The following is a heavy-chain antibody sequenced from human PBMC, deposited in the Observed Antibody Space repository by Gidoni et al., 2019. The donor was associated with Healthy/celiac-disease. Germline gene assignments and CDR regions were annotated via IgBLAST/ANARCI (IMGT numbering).Heavy chain of an antibody. CDR1: VYTFTCYC. D-gene: IGHD6-19*01. J-gene: IGHJ5*02. V-gene: IGHV1-2*02. Sequence: QVQLVQSGAEVKKPGASVKISCKASVYTFTCYCMHWVRQAPGPGLEWMGWINPNSGGTNYAQKLQGRVTMTRDTSISTAYMELSRLRSDDTAVYYCARDRGYSSGWYGLGFDPWGQGTLVTVSS. CDR3: ARDRGYSSGWYGLGFDP. CDR2: INPNSGGT.